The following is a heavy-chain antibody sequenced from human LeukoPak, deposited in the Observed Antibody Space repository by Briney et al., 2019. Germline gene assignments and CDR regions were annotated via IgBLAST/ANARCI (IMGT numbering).Heavy chain of an antibody. D-gene: IGHD3-10*01. CDR2: IYTSGST. V-gene: IGHV4-4*07. Sequence: PSETLSLTCTVSGGSLSSYYWSWIRQPAAKGLEWIGRIYTSGSTNYNPSLKSRVTMSVDTSKNQFSLKLSSVTAADTAVYYCAREAPPGYGSGSCSWFDPWGQGTLVTVSS. J-gene: IGHJ5*02. CDR3: AREAPPGYGSGSCSWFDP. CDR1: GGSLSSYY.